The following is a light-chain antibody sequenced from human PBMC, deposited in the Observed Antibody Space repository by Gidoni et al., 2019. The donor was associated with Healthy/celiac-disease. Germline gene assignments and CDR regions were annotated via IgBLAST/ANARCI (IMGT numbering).Light chain of an antibody. CDR3: QQYFSTPLT. V-gene: IGKV4-1*01. J-gene: IGKJ4*01. CDR2: WAS. Sequence: VITQSPVSLSVSLGERATINCKSSQSVLYSSNNKNYLAWYQQKPGQPPKLLIYWASTRESGVPDRFSGSGSGTDFTLTISSLQAEDVAVYYCQQYFSTPLTFXGXTKVEIK. CDR1: QSVLYSSNNKNY.